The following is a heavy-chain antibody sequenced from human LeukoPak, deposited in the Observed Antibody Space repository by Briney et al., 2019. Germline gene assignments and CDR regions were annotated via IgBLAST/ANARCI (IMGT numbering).Heavy chain of an antibody. Sequence: SETLSLTCSVSGGSISSSSNYYWGWIRQPPGKGLEWIGRIYPSGTTNYDPSLKSRVTISVDTSKNQFSLKLSSVTAADTAVYYCARGGVTRAFDIWGQGTMVTVSS. J-gene: IGHJ3*02. V-gene: IGHV4-39*07. CDR3: ARGGVTRAFDI. D-gene: IGHD4-17*01. CDR1: GGSISSSSNYY. CDR2: IYPSGTT.